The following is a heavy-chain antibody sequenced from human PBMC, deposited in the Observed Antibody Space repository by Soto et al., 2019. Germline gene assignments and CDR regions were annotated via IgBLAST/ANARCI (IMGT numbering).Heavy chain of an antibody. CDR2: IYPGDSDT. CDR3: ARHYYDSSGYPDY. V-gene: IGHV5-51*01. CDR1: GYSFTSYW. Sequence: GASLKISCKGSGYSFTSYWICWVRQMPGKGLEWMGIIYPGDSDTRYSPSFQGQVTISADKSISTAYLQWSSLKASDTAIYYCARHYYDSSGYPDYWGQGTLVTVSS. J-gene: IGHJ4*02. D-gene: IGHD3-22*01.